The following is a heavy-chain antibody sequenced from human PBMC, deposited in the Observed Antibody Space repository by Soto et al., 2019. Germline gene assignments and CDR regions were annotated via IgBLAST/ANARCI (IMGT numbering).Heavy chain of an antibody. D-gene: IGHD6-13*01. J-gene: IGHJ5*02. V-gene: IGHV3-9*01. CDR1: GFTFDDYA. CDR3: AKAWDSSSWRYNWFDP. Sequence: GGSLRLSCAASGFTFDDYAMHWVRQAPGKGLEWVSGISWNSGSIGYADSVKGRFTISRDNAKNSLYLQMNSLRAEDTALYYCAKAWDSSSWRYNWFDPWGQGTLVTVSS. CDR2: ISWNSGSI.